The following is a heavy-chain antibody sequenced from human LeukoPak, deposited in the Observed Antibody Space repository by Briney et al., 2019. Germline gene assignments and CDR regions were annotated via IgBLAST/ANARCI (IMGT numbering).Heavy chain of an antibody. Sequence: GASVKVSCKASGYTFTSYYMHWVRQAPGQGLEWMGIINPSGGSTSYAQKFQGRVTMTRDTSTSTVYMELSSLRSEDTAVYYCARAQNYYGSGSYLDYYYYMDVWGKGTTVTVSS. CDR1: GYTFTSYY. J-gene: IGHJ6*03. V-gene: IGHV1-46*01. CDR2: INPSGGST. D-gene: IGHD3-10*01. CDR3: ARAQNYYGSGSYLDYYYYMDV.